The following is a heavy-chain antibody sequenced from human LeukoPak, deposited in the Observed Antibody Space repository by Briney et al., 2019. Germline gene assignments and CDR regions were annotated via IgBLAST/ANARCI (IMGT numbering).Heavy chain of an antibody. J-gene: IGHJ4*02. V-gene: IGHV1-2*02. D-gene: IGHD5-24*01. CDR3: TRVGDDYPY. Sequence: ASVKVSCKASGYIFTAYYLRWVRQAPGQGLEWMGWIKANSGDTNYAQKFQGRVTMTRDTSISTVYMELSRLTSDDTAVYYCTRVGDDYPYWGQGTLVTVSP. CDR1: GYIFTAYY. CDR2: IKANSGDT.